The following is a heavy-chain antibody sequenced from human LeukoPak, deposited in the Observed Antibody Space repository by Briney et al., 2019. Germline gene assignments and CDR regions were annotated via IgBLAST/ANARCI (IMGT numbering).Heavy chain of an antibody. CDR3: AREGVGATANFDY. CDR2: ISSSGSSI. D-gene: IGHD1-26*01. Sequence: GSLRLSSAASGFTFSSYSMNWGRQAPGKGLEWGSSISSSGSSIYYADSVKGRLTISREKAKNSLYLKMNSLRAEDTPVYYCAREGVGATANFDYWGQGTLVTVSS. CDR1: GFTFSSYS. V-gene: IGHV3-21*01. J-gene: IGHJ4*02.